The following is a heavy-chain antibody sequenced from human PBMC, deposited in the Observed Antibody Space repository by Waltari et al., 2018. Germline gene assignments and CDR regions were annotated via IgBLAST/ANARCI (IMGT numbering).Heavy chain of an antibody. CDR2: MNPNSGNT. CDR3: ARDYYDSSGYPFDY. CDR1: GYTFTSYD. J-gene: IGHJ4*02. Sequence: QVQLVQSGAEVKKPGASVKVSCKASGYTFTSYDINWVRQATGQGLEWMGWMNPNSGNTNYAQKLQGRVTMTTDTSTSTAYMELRSLRSDDTAVYYCARDYYDSSGYPFDYWGQGTLVTVSS. D-gene: IGHD3-22*01. V-gene: IGHV1-8*01.